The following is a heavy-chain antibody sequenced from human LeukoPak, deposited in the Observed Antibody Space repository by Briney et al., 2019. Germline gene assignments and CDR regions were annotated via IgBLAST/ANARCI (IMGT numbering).Heavy chain of an antibody. CDR1: GGSISSGSYY. J-gene: IGHJ4*02. V-gene: IGHV4-61*02. CDR2: IYTSGST. Sequence: SQTLSLTCTVSGGSISSGSYYWSWIRQPAGKGLEWIGRIYTSGSTNYNPSLKSRVTISVDTSKNQFSLKLSSVTAADTAVYYCARAPTYCSSTSCPFDYWGQGTLVTVSS. D-gene: IGHD2-2*01. CDR3: ARAPTYCSSTSCPFDY.